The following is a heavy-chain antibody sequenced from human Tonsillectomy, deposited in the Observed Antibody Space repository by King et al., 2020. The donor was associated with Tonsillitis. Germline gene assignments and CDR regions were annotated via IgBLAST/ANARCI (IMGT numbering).Heavy chain of an antibody. CDR1: GFTVSSNY. Sequence: VQLVESGGGLIQPGGSLRLSCAASGFTVSSNYMSWVRQAPGKGLEWVSVIYSGGSTYYADSVKGRFTISRDNSKNTLYLQMNSLRAEDTAVYYCARDVIGLQLWFGELARSDGMDGWGQGTTLTVSS. CDR3: ARDVIGLQLWFGELARSDGMDG. CDR2: IYSGGST. D-gene: IGHD3-10*01. J-gene: IGHJ6*02. V-gene: IGHV3-53*01.